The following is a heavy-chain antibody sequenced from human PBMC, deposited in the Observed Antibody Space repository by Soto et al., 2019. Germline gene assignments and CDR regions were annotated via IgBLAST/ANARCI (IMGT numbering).Heavy chain of an antibody. V-gene: IGHV3-33*01. CDR1: GFMFGTSG. J-gene: IGHJ4*02. Sequence: GGSLRLSCEASGFMFGTSGMHWVRQAPGKGREWVSGIWLDGSERYYSDSVKGRCTISRYNSNNTLFLQMNSLRVEDTAIYCGAGDAAGRNTFRGSWGQGTLDRVSS. D-gene: IGHD6-13*01. CDR2: IWLDGSER. CDR3: AGDAAGRNTFRGS.